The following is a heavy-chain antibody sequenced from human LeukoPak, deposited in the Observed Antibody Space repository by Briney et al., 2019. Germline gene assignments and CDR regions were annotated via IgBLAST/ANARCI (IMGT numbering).Heavy chain of an antibody. D-gene: IGHD4-23*01. V-gene: IGHV3-23*01. J-gene: IGHJ4*02. Sequence: GGSLRLSCSASGFNFNYFAMSWIRQAPGKRLEWVSTIGDSGSGGSYADSVRGRFTISRDNSKNMVYLQMHSLRVDDSAVYYCSRIKCGGNSGYHSDYWGQGTLVTVSS. CDR2: IGDSGSGG. CDR1: GFNFNYFA. CDR3: SRIKCGGNSGYHSDY.